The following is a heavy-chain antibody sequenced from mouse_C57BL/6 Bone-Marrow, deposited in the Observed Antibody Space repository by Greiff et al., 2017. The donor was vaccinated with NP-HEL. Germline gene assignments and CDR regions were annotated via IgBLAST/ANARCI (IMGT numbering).Heavy chain of an antibody. CDR2: INPYNGGT. V-gene: IGHV1-19*01. J-gene: IGHJ4*01. CDR1: GYTFTDYY. D-gene: IGHD2-10*02. CDR3: ARRGALVPGACYDAMDY. Sequence: VQLQQSGPVLVKPGASVKMSCKASGYTFTDYYMNWVKQSPGQSLEWIGVINPYNGGTSYNQKFKGKATLTVDKSSSTAYMQLNSLTSEQSTVYYCARRGALVPGACYDAMDYWGQGTSVTVSS.